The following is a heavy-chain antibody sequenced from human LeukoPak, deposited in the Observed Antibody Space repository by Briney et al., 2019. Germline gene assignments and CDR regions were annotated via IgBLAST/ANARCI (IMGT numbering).Heavy chain of an antibody. CDR2: IYTSGGT. V-gene: IGHV4-4*07. J-gene: IGHJ6*02. D-gene: IGHD1-1*01. CDR3: ARAPSYNSARLDV. Sequence: SETLSLTCIVSGGSISSYYWTWVRQPAGKGLEWIGRIYTSGGTNYNPSLKSRVTMSVDTSENRFSLKPTSVTAADTAVYYCARAPSYNSARLDVWGQGTTVTVSS. CDR1: GGSISSYY.